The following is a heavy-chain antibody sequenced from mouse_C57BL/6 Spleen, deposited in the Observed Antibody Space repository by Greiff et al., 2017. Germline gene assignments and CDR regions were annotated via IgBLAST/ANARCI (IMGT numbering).Heavy chain of an antibody. J-gene: IGHJ4*01. CDR2: ILPGSGST. V-gene: IGHV1-9*01. D-gene: IGHD1-1*01. CDR3: HYYGSSYAMDY. Sequence: QVQLKQSGAELMKPGASVKLSCKATGYTFTGYWIEWVKQRPGHGLEWIGEILPGSGSTNYNEKFKSKATFTADTSSNTAYLHLSSLTTEDSAIYYCHYYGSSYAMDYWGQGTSVTVSS. CDR1: GYTFTGYW.